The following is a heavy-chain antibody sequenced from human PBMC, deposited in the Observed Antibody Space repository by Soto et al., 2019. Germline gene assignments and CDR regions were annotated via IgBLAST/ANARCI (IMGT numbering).Heavy chain of an antibody. D-gene: IGHD5-12*01. CDR2: IYYSGST. CDR3: ARQDGYDSIDY. V-gene: IGHV4-39*01. Sequence: SETLSLTCTVSGCSISSSSYYWGWIRQPPGKGLEWIGSIYYSGSTYYNPSLKSRVTISVDTSKNQFSLKLSSVTAADTAVYYCARQDGYDSIDYWGQGTLVTVSS. J-gene: IGHJ4*02. CDR1: GCSISSSSYY.